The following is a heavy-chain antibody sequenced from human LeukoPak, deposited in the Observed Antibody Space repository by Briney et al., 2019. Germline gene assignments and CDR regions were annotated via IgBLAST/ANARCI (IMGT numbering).Heavy chain of an antibody. CDR1: GYTFTDYY. CDR2: INLNSGGT. D-gene: IGHD3-22*01. V-gene: IGHV1-2*02. CDR3: ARASYYYDSSGYPGYYFDY. Sequence: ASVKVSCKASGYTFTDYYMHWVRQAPGQGLEWMGWINLNSGGTNYAQKFQGRVTMIRDTSISTAYMELSRLRSDDTAVYYCARASYYYDSSGYPGYYFDYWGQGTLVTVSS. J-gene: IGHJ4*02.